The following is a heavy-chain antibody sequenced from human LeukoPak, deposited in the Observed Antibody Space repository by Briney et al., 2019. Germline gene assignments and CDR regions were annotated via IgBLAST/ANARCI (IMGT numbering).Heavy chain of an antibody. Sequence: ASVKVSCKASGGTFSGYAISWVRQAPGQGLEWMGGIIPIFGTANYAQKFQGRVTITTDESTSTAYMELSSLRSEDTAVYYCARIGAAAGDYWGQGTLVTVSS. D-gene: IGHD6-13*01. CDR2: IIPIFGTA. J-gene: IGHJ4*02. V-gene: IGHV1-69*05. CDR1: GGTFSGYA. CDR3: ARIGAAAGDY.